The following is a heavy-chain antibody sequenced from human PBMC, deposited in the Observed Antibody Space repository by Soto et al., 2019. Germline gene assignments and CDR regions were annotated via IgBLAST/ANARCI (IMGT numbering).Heavy chain of an antibody. CDR1: GGTFSSYT. J-gene: IGHJ5*02. D-gene: IGHD2-15*01. V-gene: IGHV1-69*08. CDR3: EREGGAHCSGGSCYGFRWFDP. Sequence: QVQLVQSGAEVKKPGSSVKVSCKASGGTFSSYTISWVRQAPGQGLEWMGRIIPILGIANYAQKFQGRVTITADKSTSTAYMELSSLRSEDTAVYYCEREGGAHCSGGSCYGFRWFDPWGQGTLVTVSS. CDR2: IIPILGIA.